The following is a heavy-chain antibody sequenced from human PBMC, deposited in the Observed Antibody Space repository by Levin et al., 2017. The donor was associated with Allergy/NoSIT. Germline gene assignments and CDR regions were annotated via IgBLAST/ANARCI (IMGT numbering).Heavy chain of an antibody. D-gene: IGHD3-10*01. V-gene: IGHV3-48*01. CDR3: ASIMVRGVIERDY. CDR1: GFTFGTYS. Sequence: PGGSLRLSCAASGFTFGTYSMNWFRQAPGKGLEWVSYISSSSTMISYADSVKGRFTISRDNAKNSLYLQMSSLRAEDTAVYYCASIMVRGVIERDYWGQGTLVTVSS. J-gene: IGHJ4*02. CDR2: ISSSSTMI.